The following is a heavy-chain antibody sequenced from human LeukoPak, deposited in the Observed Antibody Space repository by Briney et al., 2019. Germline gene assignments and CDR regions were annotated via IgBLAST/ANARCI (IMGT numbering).Heavy chain of an antibody. J-gene: IGHJ6*03. CDR1: GFTFDDYA. Sequence: GRSLRLSCAASGFTFDDYAMHWVRQAPGKGLEWVSGISWNSGSIGYADSVKGRFTISRDNAKDSLYLQMNSLRAEDTALYYCAKGCSSTSCYVSYMDVWGKGTTVTVSS. CDR2: ISWNSGSI. D-gene: IGHD2-2*01. CDR3: AKGCSSTSCYVSYMDV. V-gene: IGHV3-9*01.